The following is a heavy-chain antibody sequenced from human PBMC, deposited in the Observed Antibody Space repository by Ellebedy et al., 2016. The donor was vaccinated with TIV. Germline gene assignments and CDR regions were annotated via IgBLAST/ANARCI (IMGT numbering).Heavy chain of an antibody. D-gene: IGHD6-19*01. CDR2: VFDSGFNT. CDR3: AKDFPGSGWSLDL. CDR1: GFTFSSHA. V-gene: IGHV3-23*01. J-gene: IGHJ5*02. Sequence: PWGSLRLSCTASGFTFSSHAISWVRQAPWKRLELVSSVFDSGFNTDYGGSVKGRFTISRDNSKNTVFLQMDNLRVDDTAFYFCAKDFPGSGWSLDLWGQGTLVTVSS.